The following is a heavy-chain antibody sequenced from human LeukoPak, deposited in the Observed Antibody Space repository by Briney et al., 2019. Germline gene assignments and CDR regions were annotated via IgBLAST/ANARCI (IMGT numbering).Heavy chain of an antibody. CDR3: ARDELYGDRDFDY. V-gene: IGHV1-8*01. CDR2: MNPNSGNT. Sequence: ASVKVSCKASGYTFTSYDINWVRQATGQGLEWMGWMNPNSGNTGYAQKFQGRVTMTADTSASTAYLELTSLSSDDTAVYFCARDELYGDRDFDYWGQGTLVIVSS. J-gene: IGHJ4*02. D-gene: IGHD4-17*01. CDR1: GYTFTSYD.